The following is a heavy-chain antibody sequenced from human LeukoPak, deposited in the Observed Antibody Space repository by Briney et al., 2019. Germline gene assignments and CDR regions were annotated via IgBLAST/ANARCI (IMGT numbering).Heavy chain of an antibody. CDR2: VYYNGNT. CDR1: GASIRRSNFY. Sequence: SETLFLTCSVSGASIRRSNFYWGWIRQPPGKGLEWIGNVYYNGNTYYNSSLRSRVTISVDTSNNQVSLNLRSVTAADTGIYYCARAVQLWFPDGAFDIWGQGTMVTVSS. D-gene: IGHD1-1*01. CDR3: ARAVQLWFPDGAFDI. J-gene: IGHJ3*02. V-gene: IGHV4-39*01.